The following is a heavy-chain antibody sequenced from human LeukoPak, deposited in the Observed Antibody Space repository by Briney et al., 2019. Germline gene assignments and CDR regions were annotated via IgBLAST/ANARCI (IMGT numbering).Heavy chain of an antibody. Sequence: SETLSLTCAVYGGSFSGYYWSWIRQPPGKGLEWIGEINHSGSTSYNPSLKSRVTISVDTSKNQFSLKLSSVTAADTAVYYCARDAVVVPAAILTGYFDYWGQGTLVTVSS. CDR3: ARDAVVVPAAILTGYFDY. CDR2: INHSGST. V-gene: IGHV4-34*01. D-gene: IGHD2-2*02. CDR1: GGSFSGYY. J-gene: IGHJ4*02.